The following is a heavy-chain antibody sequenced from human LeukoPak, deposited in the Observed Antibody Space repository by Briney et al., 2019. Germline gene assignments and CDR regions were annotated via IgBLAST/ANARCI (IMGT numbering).Heavy chain of an antibody. J-gene: IGHJ4*02. D-gene: IGHD1-26*01. CDR2: INWNGGST. CDR3: ARSRGSEYSGSYILGY. Sequence: PGGSLRLSCAASGFTFDDYGLSWVRQAPGKGLEWVSTINWNGGSTGYADSVKGRFTISRDNAKNSLYLQMNSLRAEDTAVYYCARSRGSEYSGSYILGYWGQGTLVTVSS. V-gene: IGHV3-20*04. CDR1: GFTFDDYG.